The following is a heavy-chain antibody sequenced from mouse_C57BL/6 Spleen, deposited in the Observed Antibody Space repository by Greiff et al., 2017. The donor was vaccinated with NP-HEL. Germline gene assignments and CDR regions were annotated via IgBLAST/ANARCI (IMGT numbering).Heavy chain of an antibody. Sequence: QVQLQQSGPELVKPGASVKISCKASGYAFSSSWMNWVKQRPGTGLEWIGRIYPGDGDTNYNGKFKGKATLTADKSSSTAYMQLSSLTSEDSAVYFCASYDYFDYWGQGTTLTVSS. CDR3: ASYDYFDY. CDR1: GYAFSSSW. V-gene: IGHV1-82*01. J-gene: IGHJ2*01. CDR2: IYPGDGDT. D-gene: IGHD2-3*01.